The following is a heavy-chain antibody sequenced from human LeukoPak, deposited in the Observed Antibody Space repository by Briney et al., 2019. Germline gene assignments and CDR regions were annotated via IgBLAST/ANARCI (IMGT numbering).Heavy chain of an antibody. J-gene: IGHJ3*02. D-gene: IGHD4-17*01. CDR3: ARHLTVTNAFDI. CDR2: IYSGGST. Sequence: GGSLRLSCAASGFTVSSNYMSWVRQAPGKGLEWVSVIYSGGSTYYADSVKGRFTISRDNSKNTLYLQMNSLRAEDTAVYYCARHLTVTNAFDIWGQGTMVTVSS. CDR1: GFTVSSNY. V-gene: IGHV3-53*01.